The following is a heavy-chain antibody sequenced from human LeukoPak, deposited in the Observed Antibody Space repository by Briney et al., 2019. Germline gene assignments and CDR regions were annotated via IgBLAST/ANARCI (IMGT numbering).Heavy chain of an antibody. CDR3: ARRSLWFGELSLYYFDY. Sequence: PSETLSLTCTVSGGSISSSGYYWGWIRQPPGKGLEWIGSIYYSGSTYYNPSLKSRVTISVDTSKNQFSLKLSSVTAADTAVSYCARRSLWFGELSLYYFDYWGEGTLVTVFS. J-gene: IGHJ4*02. CDR2: IYYSGST. CDR1: GGSISSSGYY. V-gene: IGHV4-39*01. D-gene: IGHD3-10*01.